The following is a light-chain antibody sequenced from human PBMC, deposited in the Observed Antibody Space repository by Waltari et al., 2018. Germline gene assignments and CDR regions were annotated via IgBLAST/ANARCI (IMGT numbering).Light chain of an antibody. J-gene: IGKJ2*01. CDR2: WAS. CDR3: QQYYSSLPYT. CDR1: QSVLYSSNNKNY. V-gene: IGKV4-1*01. Sequence: DIVMTQSPDSLAVSLGERATINCKSSQSVLYSSNNKNYLAWYQQKPGQPPKLLIYWASTRESGVPDRFSGSGSETDFTLTISSLQAEYVAVYYCQQYYSSLPYTFGQGTKLEIK.